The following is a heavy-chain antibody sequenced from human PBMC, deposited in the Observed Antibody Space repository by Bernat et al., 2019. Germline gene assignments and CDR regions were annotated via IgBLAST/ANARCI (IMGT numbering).Heavy chain of an antibody. CDR1: GFTFSSYS. D-gene: IGHD2-8*02. J-gene: IGHJ6*03. V-gene: IGHV3-21*01. CDR2: ISSSSSYI. Sequence: VQLVESGGGVVQPGRSLRLSCAASGFTFSSYSMNWVRQAPGKGLEWVSSISSSSSYIYYADSVKGRFTISRDNAKNSLYLQMNSLRAEDTAVYYCARAEGDIVLVVYAHYYYYMDVWGKGTTVTVSS. CDR3: ARAEGDIVLVVYAHYYYYMDV.